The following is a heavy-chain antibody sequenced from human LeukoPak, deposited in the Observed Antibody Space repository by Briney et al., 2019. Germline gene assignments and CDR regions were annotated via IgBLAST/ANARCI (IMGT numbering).Heavy chain of an antibody. CDR2: INSDGSST. CDR1: GFTFSSYW. CDR3: ARGPPPEIGY. D-gene: IGHD5-24*01. V-gene: IGHV3-74*01. J-gene: IGHJ4*02. Sequence: GGSLRLSCAASGFTFSSYWMHWVRQAPGKGLAWVSRINSDGSSTSYADSVKGRFTISRDNAKNTLYLQMNSPRAEDTAVYYCARGPPPEIGYWGQGTLVTVSS.